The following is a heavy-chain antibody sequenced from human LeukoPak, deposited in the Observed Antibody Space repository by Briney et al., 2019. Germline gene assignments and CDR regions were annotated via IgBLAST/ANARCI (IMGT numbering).Heavy chain of an antibody. CDR2: IKPDGSEK. Sequence: GGSLRLSCAASGIVFSASMSWVRKAPGKGLEWVATIKPDGSEKYHVDSVSGRFTISRDNTNDSLFLQMNSLRVDDTAVYYCVRGGTYWTVSWGQGTLVNVS. J-gene: IGHJ5*01. V-gene: IGHV3-7*01. CDR1: GIVFSAS. CDR3: VRGGTYWTVS.